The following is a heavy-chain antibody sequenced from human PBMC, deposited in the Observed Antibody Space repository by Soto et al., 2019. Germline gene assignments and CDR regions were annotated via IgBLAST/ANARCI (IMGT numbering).Heavy chain of an antibody. Sequence: GGSLRLSCAASGFTFSSYAMHWVRQAPGKGLEWVAVISYDGSNKYYGDSVKGRFTISRDNSKNTLYLQMNSLRAEDTAVYYCARDQGKLELGLYYYYYYGMDVWGQGTTVTVSS. D-gene: IGHD1-7*01. V-gene: IGHV3-30-3*01. CDR1: GFTFSSYA. CDR2: ISYDGSNK. J-gene: IGHJ6*02. CDR3: ARDQGKLELGLYYYYYYGMDV.